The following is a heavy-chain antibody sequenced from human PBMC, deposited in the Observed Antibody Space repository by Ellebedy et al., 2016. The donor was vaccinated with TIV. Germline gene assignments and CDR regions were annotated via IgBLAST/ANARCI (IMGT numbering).Heavy chain of an antibody. CDR3: ARERRAAIVY. CDR2: MNLRNGGT. Sequence: ASVKVSXKASRYTFTADAMNWVRQAPGQGLEWMGWMNLRNGGTHYAQKFRDRVTWTSDASITTAFMELSRLTSDDTAVYYCARERRAAIVYWGQGTLVTVSS. CDR1: RYTFTADA. V-gene: IGHV1-2*02. D-gene: IGHD2-15*01. J-gene: IGHJ4*02.